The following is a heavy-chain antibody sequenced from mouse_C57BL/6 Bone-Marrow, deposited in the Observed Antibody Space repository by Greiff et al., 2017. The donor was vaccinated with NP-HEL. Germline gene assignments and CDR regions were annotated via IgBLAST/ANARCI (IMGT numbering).Heavy chain of an antibody. CDR1: GYTFTSYW. J-gene: IGHJ3*01. CDR2: IDPSDSYT. Sequence: QVQLQQPGAELVMPGASVKLSCKASGYTFTSYWMHWVKQRPGQGLEWIGEIDPSDSYTNYNQKFKGKSTLTVDKSSSTAYMQLSSLTSEDSAVYYCAREGWLLQSFCAYWGQGTLVTVSA. CDR3: AREGWLLQSFCAY. V-gene: IGHV1-69*01. D-gene: IGHD2-3*01.